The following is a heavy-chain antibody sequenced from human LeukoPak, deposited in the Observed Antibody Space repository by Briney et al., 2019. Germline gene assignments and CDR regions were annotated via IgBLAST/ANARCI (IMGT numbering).Heavy chain of an antibody. CDR1: GGSISSGSYY. J-gene: IGHJ3*02. D-gene: IGHD3-9*01. CDR2: IYTSGST. CDR3: AREVLRYFDWLLIDAFDI. V-gene: IGHV4-61*02. Sequence: SQTLSLTCTVSGGSISSGSYYWSWIRQPAGKGLEWIGRIYTSGSTNYNPSLKSRVTISVDTSKNQFSLKLSSVTAADTAVYYCAREVLRYFDWLLIDAFDIWGQGTMVTVSS.